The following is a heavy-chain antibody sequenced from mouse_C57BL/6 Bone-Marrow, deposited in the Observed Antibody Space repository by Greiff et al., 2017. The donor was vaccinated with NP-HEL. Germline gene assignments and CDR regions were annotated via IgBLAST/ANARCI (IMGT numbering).Heavy chain of an antibody. J-gene: IGHJ2*01. Sequence: VQGVESGPELVKPGASVKISCKASGYAFSSSWMNWVKQRPGKGLEWIGRIYPGDGDTNYNGKFKGKATLTADKSSSTAYMQLSSLTSEDSAVYFCARDLYGNCYWGQGTTLTVSS. CDR3: ARDLYGNCY. CDR2: IYPGDGDT. CDR1: GYAFSSSW. V-gene: IGHV1-82*01. D-gene: IGHD2-1*01.